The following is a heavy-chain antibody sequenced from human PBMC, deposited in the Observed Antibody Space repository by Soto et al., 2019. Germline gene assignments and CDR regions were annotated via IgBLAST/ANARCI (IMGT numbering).Heavy chain of an antibody. CDR2: MNPNSGNT. CDR1: GYTFTSYD. V-gene: IGHV1-8*01. J-gene: IGHJ3*02. Sequence: ASVKVSCKASGYTFTSYDINWVRQATGQGLEWMGWMNPNSGNTVYAQKFQGRVTMTRNTSISTAYMELSSLRSEDTVVYYCVIIEYSGYDYQDAFDIWGQGTMVTVSS. D-gene: IGHD5-12*01. CDR3: VIIEYSGYDYQDAFDI.